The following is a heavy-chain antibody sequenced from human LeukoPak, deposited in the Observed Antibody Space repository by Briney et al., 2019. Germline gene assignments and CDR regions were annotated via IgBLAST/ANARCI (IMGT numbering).Heavy chain of an antibody. D-gene: IGHD6-19*01. J-gene: IGHJ4*02. CDR1: GGSISSSSYY. CDR2: IYYSGST. CDR3: ARADTPFDY. V-gene: IGHV4-39*01. Sequence: PSETLSLTCTVSGGSISSSSYYWGWIRQPPGKGLEWIGSIYYSGSTYYNPSLKSRVTISVDTSKNQFSLKLSSETAADTAVYYCARADTPFDYWGQGTLVTVSS.